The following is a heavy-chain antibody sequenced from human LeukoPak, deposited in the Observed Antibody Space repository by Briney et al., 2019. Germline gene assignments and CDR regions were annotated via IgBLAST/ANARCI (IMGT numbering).Heavy chain of an antibody. CDR2: IYHSGST. Sequence: SETLSLTCTVSGGSISSDNWNWIRQPPGKGLGWIGNIYHSGSTNYNPSLRSRVTISIDTSKNQFSLKLSSVTAADTAVYYCARGGRDGYSLYPFDYWGQGTLVTVSS. CDR3: ARGGRDGYSLYPFDY. J-gene: IGHJ4*02. V-gene: IGHV4-59*01. D-gene: IGHD5-24*01. CDR1: GGSISSDN.